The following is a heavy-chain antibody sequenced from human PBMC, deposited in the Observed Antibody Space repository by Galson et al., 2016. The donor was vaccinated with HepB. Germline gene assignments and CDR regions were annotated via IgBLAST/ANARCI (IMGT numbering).Heavy chain of an antibody. CDR2: IIPIFGTA. CDR3: ARSIEGVAYYYYYMDV. V-gene: IGHV1-69*13. D-gene: IGHD3-10*01. CDR1: GGTFSSYA. J-gene: IGHJ6*03. Sequence: SVKVSCKASGGTFSSYAINWVRQAPGQGLEWMGGIIPIFGTADYAQRFQGRVTITADESTSTAYMELSSLRSEDTAVYYCARSIEGVAYYYYYMDVWGKGTSVTVSS.